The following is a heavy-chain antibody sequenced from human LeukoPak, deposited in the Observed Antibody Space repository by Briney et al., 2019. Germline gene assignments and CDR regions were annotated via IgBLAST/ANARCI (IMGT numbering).Heavy chain of an antibody. CDR3: AREAGRYFGY. V-gene: IGHV6-1*01. Sequence: SQTLSLTCAICGDSVSSNSVAWNWIRQSPSRGLEWLGRTYYRSNWYNDYALSVTSRITINPDTSKNQFSLQLNSVTPEDTAVYYCAREAGRYFGYWGQGTLITVSS. J-gene: IGHJ4*02. CDR2: TYYRSNWYN. CDR1: GDSVSSNSVA.